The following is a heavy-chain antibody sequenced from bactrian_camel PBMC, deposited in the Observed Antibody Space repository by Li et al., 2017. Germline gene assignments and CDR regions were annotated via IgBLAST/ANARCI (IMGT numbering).Heavy chain of an antibody. J-gene: IGHJ4*01. CDR2: IGSDKAT. CDR3: AAAYGRVVSSGLANSEYNY. V-gene: IGHV3S53*01. D-gene: IGHD1*01. CDR1: GYTDDGHC. Sequence: HVQLVESGGGSVQAGTSLTLTCVASGYTDDGHCMGWFRQVPGKQREKVALIGSDKATHYSESVKGRFTISLDNPNFAKNTVYLQMDSLKPEDSGVYFCAAAYGRVVSSGLANSEYNYWGQGTQVTVS.